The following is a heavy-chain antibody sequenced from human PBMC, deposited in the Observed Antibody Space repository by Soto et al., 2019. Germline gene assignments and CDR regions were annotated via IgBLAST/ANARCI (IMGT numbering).Heavy chain of an antibody. Sequence: ASVKVSCKASGYTFTSYYMHWVRQAPGQGLEWMGGIIPIFGTANYAQKFQGRVTITADESTSTAYMELSSLRSEDTAVYYCARDRGRFTMIFDYWGQGTLVTVSS. CDR3: ARDRGRFTMIFDY. V-gene: IGHV1-69*13. CDR1: GYTFTSYY. CDR2: IIPIFGTA. J-gene: IGHJ4*02. D-gene: IGHD3-22*01.